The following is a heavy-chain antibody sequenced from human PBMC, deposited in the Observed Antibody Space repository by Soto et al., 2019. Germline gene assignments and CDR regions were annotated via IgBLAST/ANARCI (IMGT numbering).Heavy chain of an antibody. V-gene: IGHV3-23*01. CDR1: GFTFSSYA. CDR3: AKDSAKYYYGSGSYSAY. CDR2: ISGSGGST. D-gene: IGHD3-10*01. Sequence: PGGSLRLSCAASGFTFSSYAMSWVRQAPGKGLEWVSAISGSGGSTYYADSVKGRFTISRDNSKNTLYLQMNSLRAEDTAVYYCAKDSAKYYYGSGSYSAYWGQGTLVTVSS. J-gene: IGHJ4*02.